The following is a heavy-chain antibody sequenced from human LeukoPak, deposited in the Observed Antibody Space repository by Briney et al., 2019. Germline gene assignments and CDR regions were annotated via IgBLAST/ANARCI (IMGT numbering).Heavy chain of an antibody. Sequence: GGSLRLSCAASGLTFSSYAMNWVRQASRKGLEWVSGINENGRKTYYADFVKGRFSISRDNSKNTLYLQMSDLRAEDTAVYYCAKITMARTPNYWGQGTLVTVSS. D-gene: IGHD3-10*01. J-gene: IGHJ4*02. V-gene: IGHV3-23*01. CDR2: INENGRKT. CDR1: GLTFSSYA. CDR3: AKITMARTPNY.